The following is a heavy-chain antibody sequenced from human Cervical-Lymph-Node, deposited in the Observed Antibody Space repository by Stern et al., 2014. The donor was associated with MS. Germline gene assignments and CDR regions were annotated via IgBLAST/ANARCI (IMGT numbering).Heavy chain of an antibody. CDR2: IYSDGST. D-gene: IGHD1-26*01. J-gene: IGHJ5*01. V-gene: IGHV4-59*01. CDR1: GGYMSSKY. Sequence: VQLVESGPGLVKPSETVSLTCTVSGGYMSSKYWNWIRQPPGKGLEWIGYIYSDGSTNYNPALKSRVIISLDTSTDQFSLSLTSGTAADTAVYYCARVTGRGTRQNWFDSWGQGTLVTVSS. CDR3: ARVTGRGTRQNWFDS.